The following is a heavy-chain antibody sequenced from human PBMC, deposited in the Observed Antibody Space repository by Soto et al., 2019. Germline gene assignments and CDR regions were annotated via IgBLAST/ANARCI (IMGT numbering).Heavy chain of an antibody. D-gene: IGHD3-22*01. CDR1: GGSISSYY. Sequence: RSLTCTVSGGSISSYYWSWIRQPPGKGLEWIGYIYYSGSTNYNPSLKSRVTISVDTSKNQFSLKLSSVTAADTAVYYCARASSDYYDSSGPNYFDYWGQGTLVTVSS. CDR3: ARASSDYYDSSGPNYFDY. J-gene: IGHJ4*02. CDR2: IYYSGST. V-gene: IGHV4-59*01.